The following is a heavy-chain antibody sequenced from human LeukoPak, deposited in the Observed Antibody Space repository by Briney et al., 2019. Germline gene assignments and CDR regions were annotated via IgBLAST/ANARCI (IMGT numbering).Heavy chain of an antibody. CDR1: GFTVSSNY. CDR3: ARAPSGWSDYWYFDL. J-gene: IGHJ2*01. D-gene: IGHD6-19*01. Sequence: GGSLRLSCAASGFTVSSNYMSWVRQAPGKGLEWVSLIYSGGVTCYADSVKGRFIISRDNSKNTLFLQMNSLRAEDTAVYYCARAPSGWSDYWYFDLWGRGTLVTVSS. V-gene: IGHV3-53*01. CDR2: IYSGGVT.